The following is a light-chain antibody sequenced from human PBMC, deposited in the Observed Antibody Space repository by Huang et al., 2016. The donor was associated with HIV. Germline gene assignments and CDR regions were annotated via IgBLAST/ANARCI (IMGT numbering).Light chain of an antibody. CDR1: QSITNH. CDR3: QQHDSWLT. CDR2: DAS. J-gene: IGKJ4*01. Sequence: IVLTQSPATLSWYLGERVTLSCRASQSITNHLAWYQQRPGQAPRLLIYDASTRVAGFPARFSGSGSGTDFTLTISSLEPEDFALYYCQQHDSWLTFGGGTKVEV. V-gene: IGKV3-11*01.